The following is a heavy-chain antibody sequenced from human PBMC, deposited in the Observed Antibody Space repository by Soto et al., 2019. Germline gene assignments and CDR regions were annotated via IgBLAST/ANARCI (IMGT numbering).Heavy chain of an antibody. J-gene: IGHJ4*02. CDR1: GGSISSGDYY. Sequence: SETLSLTCTVSGGSISSGDYYWSWIRQPPGKGLEWIGYIYYSGSTYYNPSLKSRVTISVDTSKNQCSLTLSSMTAADTAVYYCALRSMAVVPEYWGQGTLVTVPS. CDR2: IYYSGST. D-gene: IGHD3-22*01. CDR3: ALRSMAVVPEY. V-gene: IGHV4-30-4*02.